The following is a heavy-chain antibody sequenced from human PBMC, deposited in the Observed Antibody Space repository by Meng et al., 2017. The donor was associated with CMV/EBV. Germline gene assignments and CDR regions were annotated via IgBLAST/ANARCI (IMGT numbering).Heavy chain of an antibody. Sequence: QRGQSGAGVKKPGVAVKCPLKASCYTVTSLVINWVRQSPGGWLEWMGWGIADKGNTNQAQEPQCRVTMTTDTSTSTPYNEERSLRSEDTAMVYLASGRRCADGWFDPWGQGTLVTVSS. J-gene: IGHJ5*02. CDR1: CYTVTSLV. D-gene: IGHD2-15*01. V-gene: IGHV1-18*01. CDR3: ASGRRCADGWFDP. CDR2: GIADKGNT.